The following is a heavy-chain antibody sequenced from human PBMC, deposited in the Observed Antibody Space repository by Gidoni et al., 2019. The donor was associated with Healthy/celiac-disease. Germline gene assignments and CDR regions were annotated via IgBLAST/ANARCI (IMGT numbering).Heavy chain of an antibody. D-gene: IGHD6-19*01. CDR1: GFTFSSYA. J-gene: IGHJ4*02. CDR3: AKSASGWYSREMDY. V-gene: IGHV3-23*01. Sequence: EVQLLESGGGLVQPGGSLRLSCAASGFTFSSYAMSWVRQAPGKGLECGAAISGIGGSTYYADSVKGRFTISRDNSKNTRYLQMNSLRADDTAVYYCAKSASGWYSREMDYWGQGTLVTVSS. CDR2: ISGIGGST.